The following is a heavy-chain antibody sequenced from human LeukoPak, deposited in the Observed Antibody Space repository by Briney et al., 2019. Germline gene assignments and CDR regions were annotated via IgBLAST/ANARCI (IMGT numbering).Heavy chain of an antibody. J-gene: IGHJ6*04. CDR3: ARARRVRYYDIMTSYPGGFHYYGMDV. CDR1: GGTFSSYA. Sequence: WASVKDSCKATGGTFSSYAISWVRQAPGQGLEWMGGIISIFGTANYAQKFQGRVMLTADEATSTDYMEQSSLRSEDTDVYYGARARRVRYYDIMTSYPGGFHYYGMDVWGKGTTVTVSS. CDR2: IISIFGTA. V-gene: IGHV1-69*13. D-gene: IGHD3-9*01.